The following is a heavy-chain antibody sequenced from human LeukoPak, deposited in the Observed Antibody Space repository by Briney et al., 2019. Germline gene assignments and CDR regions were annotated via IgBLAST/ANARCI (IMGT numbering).Heavy chain of an antibody. Sequence: KPSETLSLTCAVYGGSFSGYYWSWIRQPPGKGLEWIGEINHSGSTNYNPSLKSRVTISVDTSKNQFSLKLSSVTAADTAVYYCARVGTRYYDSSGYYPPPFDYWGQGTLVTVSS. V-gene: IGHV4-34*01. J-gene: IGHJ4*02. CDR2: INHSGST. D-gene: IGHD3-22*01. CDR1: GGSFSGYY. CDR3: ARVGTRYYDSSGYYPPPFDY.